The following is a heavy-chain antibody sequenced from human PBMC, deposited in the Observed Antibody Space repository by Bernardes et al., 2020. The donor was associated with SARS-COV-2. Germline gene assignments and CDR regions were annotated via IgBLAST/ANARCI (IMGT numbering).Heavy chain of an antibody. CDR1: GFTFSSYA. CDR3: AREGEGYLDY. Sequence: GGSLRLSCAASGFTFSSYAMSWVRQAPGKGLEWVSAISGSGGNTYYADSVKGRFTISRDNAKNSLYLQMNSLRAEDTAVYYCAREGEGYLDYWGQGTLVTVTT. J-gene: IGHJ4*02. V-gene: IGHV3-23*01. CDR2: ISGSGGNT.